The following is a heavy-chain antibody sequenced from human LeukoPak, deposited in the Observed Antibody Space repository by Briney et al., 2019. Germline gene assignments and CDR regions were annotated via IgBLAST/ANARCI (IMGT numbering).Heavy chain of an antibody. CDR1: GYTFTRYG. CDR2: ISPYNGNT. J-gene: IGHJ4*02. CDR3: AREESIGSFQFLHDY. D-gene: IGHD1-26*01. Sequence: GASVKVSCKASGYTFTRYGFSWVRQAPGQGLEWMGWISPYNGNTKYLQNLQGRITMTTDTSTSTAYMELRSLTSDDTAVYYCAREESIGSFQFLHDYWGQGTLVTVSS. V-gene: IGHV1-18*01.